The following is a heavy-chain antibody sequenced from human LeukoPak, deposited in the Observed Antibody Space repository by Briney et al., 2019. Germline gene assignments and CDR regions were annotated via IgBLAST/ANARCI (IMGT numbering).Heavy chain of an antibody. CDR1: GGSISSYY. Sequence: SETLSLTCTVSGGSISSYYWSWIRQPPGKGLEWIGYIYHSGSTYYNPSLKSRVTISVDRSKNQFSLKLSSVTAADTAVYYCARGMGAYWGQGTLVTVSS. D-gene: IGHD1-26*01. CDR2: IYHSGST. CDR3: ARGMGAY. J-gene: IGHJ4*02. V-gene: IGHV4-59*12.